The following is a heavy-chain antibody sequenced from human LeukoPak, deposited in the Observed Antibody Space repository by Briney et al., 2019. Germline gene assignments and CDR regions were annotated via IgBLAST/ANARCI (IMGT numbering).Heavy chain of an antibody. V-gene: IGHV3-15*01. Sequence: EGSLRLSCAASGFIFNKAWMNWVRQAPGKGPEWVGRIKSKNDGGTTDYGSPVKGRFTISRDDSKNTLYLQMNSLITDDTAIYYCTPVMVEDRGFWGQGTLVTVSS. J-gene: IGHJ4*02. CDR3: TPVMVEDRGF. CDR1: GFIFNKAW. D-gene: IGHD2-15*01. CDR2: IKSKNDGGTT.